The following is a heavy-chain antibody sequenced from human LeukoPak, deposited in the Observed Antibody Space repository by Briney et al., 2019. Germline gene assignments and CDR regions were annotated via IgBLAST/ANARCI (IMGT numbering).Heavy chain of an antibody. D-gene: IGHD1-26*01. Sequence: GGSLRLSCAASGFTFSSYAMSWVRQAPGKGLEWVSAISGSGGSTYYADSVKGRFTTSRDNSKNTLYLQMNSLRAEDTAVYYCAKLQTLYSGSMGAFDIWGQGTMVTVSS. J-gene: IGHJ3*02. CDR3: AKLQTLYSGSMGAFDI. V-gene: IGHV3-23*01. CDR2: ISGSGGST. CDR1: GFTFSSYA.